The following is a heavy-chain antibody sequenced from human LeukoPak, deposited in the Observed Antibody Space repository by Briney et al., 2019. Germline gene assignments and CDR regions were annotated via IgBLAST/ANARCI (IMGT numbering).Heavy chain of an antibody. Sequence: ASVKVSCKASGYTFTSYAMHWVRQAPGQGLEWMGRIHPNNGGTNYAQKFQGRVTMTRDTSISTAYMELSRLRSDDTAIYYCARDDRYCSSNSCFRYFAMDVWGQGTTVAVSS. CDR2: IHPNNGGT. J-gene: IGHJ6*02. V-gene: IGHV1-2*06. CDR3: ARDDRYCSSNSCFRYFAMDV. D-gene: IGHD2-2*01. CDR1: GYTFTSYA.